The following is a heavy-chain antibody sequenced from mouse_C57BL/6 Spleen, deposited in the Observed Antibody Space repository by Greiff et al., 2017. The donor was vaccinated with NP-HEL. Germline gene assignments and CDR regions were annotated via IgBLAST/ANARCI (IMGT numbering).Heavy chain of an antibody. J-gene: IGHJ4*01. D-gene: IGHD1-1*01. Sequence: QVQLQQSGAELVRPGTSVKLSCKASGYTFTSYWMHWVKQRPGQGLEWIGVIDPSDSYTNYNQKFKGKATLTVDTSSSTAYMQLSSLTSEDSAVYYCARDYYGSSYGDYWGQGTSVTVSS. CDR3: ARDYYGSSYGDY. CDR1: GYTFTSYW. CDR2: IDPSDSYT. V-gene: IGHV1-59*01.